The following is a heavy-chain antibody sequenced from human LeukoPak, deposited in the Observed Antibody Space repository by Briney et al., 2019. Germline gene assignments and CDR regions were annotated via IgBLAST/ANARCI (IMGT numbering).Heavy chain of an antibody. V-gene: IGHV3-15*01. Sequence: PGGSLRLSCAASGFTFSNAWMSWVRQAPGKGLEWVGRIKSKTDGGTTDYAAPVKGRFTISRDDSKNTLYLQMNSLKTEDTAVYYCTTEDMVRGVISTYWGQGTLVTVPS. D-gene: IGHD3-10*01. CDR3: TTEDMVRGVISTY. CDR2: IKSKTDGGTT. J-gene: IGHJ4*02. CDR1: GFTFSNAW.